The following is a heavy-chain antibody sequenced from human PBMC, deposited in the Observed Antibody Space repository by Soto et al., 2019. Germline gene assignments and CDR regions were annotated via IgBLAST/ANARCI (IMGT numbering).Heavy chain of an antibody. D-gene: IGHD5-18*01. CDR2: IWYDGSKK. Sequence: QVQLVESGGGVVQPGRSLRLSCAASGFTFSIYGLHWVRQAPGKGLEWVAVIWYDGSKKYYADSVKGRFTISRDNSNNPLYLQMNSMRAEDPAVYYCARDTSAMVPYYFDLWGQGTLVTVSS. J-gene: IGHJ4*02. CDR1: GFTFSIYG. V-gene: IGHV3-33*01. CDR3: ARDTSAMVPYYFDL.